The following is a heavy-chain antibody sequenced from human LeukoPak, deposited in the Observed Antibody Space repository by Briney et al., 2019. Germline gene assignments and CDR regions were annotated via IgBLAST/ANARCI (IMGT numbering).Heavy chain of an antibody. CDR3: AREARHSSSWSLGPRMDV. D-gene: IGHD6-13*01. CDR2: VNTNTGNP. CDR1: GYTFTSYA. J-gene: IGHJ6*02. Sequence: GASVKVSCKASGYTFTSYAMNWVRQAPGQGLEWMGWVNTNTGNPTYAQGFTGRFVFSLDTSVSTAYLQISSLKAEDTAVYYCAREARHSSSWSLGPRMDVWGQGTTVTVSS. V-gene: IGHV7-4-1*02.